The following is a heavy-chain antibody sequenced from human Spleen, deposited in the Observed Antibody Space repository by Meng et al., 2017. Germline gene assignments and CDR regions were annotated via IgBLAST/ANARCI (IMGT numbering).Heavy chain of an antibody. J-gene: IGHJ4*02. Sequence: ASVKVSCKASGYTFTSYAMHWVRQAPGQRLEWMGWINAGNGNTKYSQKFQGRVTITRDTSASTAYMELSSLRSEDTAVYYCARDKSLYPGIAVAGMGYWGQGTLVTSPQ. D-gene: IGHD6-19*01. CDR1: GYTFTSYA. CDR3: ARDKSLYPGIAVAGMGY. V-gene: IGHV1-3*01. CDR2: INAGNGNT.